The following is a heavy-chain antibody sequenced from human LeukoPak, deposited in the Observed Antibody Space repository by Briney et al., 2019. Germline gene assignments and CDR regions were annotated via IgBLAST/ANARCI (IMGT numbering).Heavy chain of an antibody. V-gene: IGHV3-23*01. J-gene: IGHJ6*03. CDR2: ISVSGNT. D-gene: IGHD2-2*03. CDR3: ATHGSAHYYMDV. CDR1: GFTLSSYA. Sequence: GGSLRLSCAASGFTLSSYAMSWVRQGPGKGLEWVSAISVSGNTYHADSVKGRFTISRDNSKNTLHLQMNSLRAEDTAVYYCATHGSAHYYMDVWGKGTTVTISS.